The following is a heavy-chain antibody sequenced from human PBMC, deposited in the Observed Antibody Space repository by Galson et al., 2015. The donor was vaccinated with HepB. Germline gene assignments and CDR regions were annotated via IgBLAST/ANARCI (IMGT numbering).Heavy chain of an antibody. J-gene: IGHJ4*02. CDR3: ARGGDDFDWLLGGTYFEY. V-gene: IGHV3-53*01. CDR1: GFSVSSNY. Sequence: SLRLSCAASGFSVSSNYMSWVRQAPGKGLEWVSVIYSGGSTYYADSVKGRFTISRDNSKNTLYLQMNSLRVEDTAVYYCARGGDDFDWLLGGTYFEYWGRGTLVTVSS. D-gene: IGHD3-9*01. CDR2: IYSGGST.